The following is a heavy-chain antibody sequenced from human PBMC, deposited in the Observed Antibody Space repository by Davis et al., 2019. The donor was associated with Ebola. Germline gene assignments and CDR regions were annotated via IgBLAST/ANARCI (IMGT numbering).Heavy chain of an antibody. V-gene: IGHV3-30*02. J-gene: IGHJ6*02. CDR3: ARELQFGMDA. CDR1: GFAFKNYG. Sequence: GESLKISCKGSGFAFKNYGMHWVRQAPAKGPEWVTFIRYDGNKESYADSVKGRFTISRDNSRNTLNLEMNGLRVEDTGVYYCARELQFGMDAWGQGTMVTVSS. CDR2: IRYDGNKE. D-gene: IGHD4-11*01.